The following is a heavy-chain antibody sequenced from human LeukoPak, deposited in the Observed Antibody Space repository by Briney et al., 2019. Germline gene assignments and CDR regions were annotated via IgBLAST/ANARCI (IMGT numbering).Heavy chain of an antibody. CDR3: ARVIGFGELSLGY. V-gene: IGHV1-2*02. J-gene: IGHJ4*02. CDR2: INPKSGGT. CDR1: GYTFTGYY. Sequence: ASVKVSCKASGYTFTGYYIHCVRQAPGQGLEWMGWINPKSGGTNYAQKFQGGVTMTRDTSINTAYMELTSLRSDDTAVYYCARVIGFGELSLGYWGQGTLVTVSS. D-gene: IGHD3-10*01.